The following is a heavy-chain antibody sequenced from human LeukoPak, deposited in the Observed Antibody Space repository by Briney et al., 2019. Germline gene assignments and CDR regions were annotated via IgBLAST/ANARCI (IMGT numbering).Heavy chain of an antibody. CDR1: GFTFSSYW. J-gene: IGHJ4*02. D-gene: IGHD5-12*01. CDR2: INTDGTST. CDR3: SRGGYSDYDYGPDY. Sequence: GGSLRLSCAASGFTFSSYWIHWVRQAPGKGLVWVSYINTDGTSTTYADSVKGRFTISRDNAKNTMYLRMNSLRAEDTAVYYCSRGGYSDYDYGPDYWGQGTLVTVSS. V-gene: IGHV3-74*03.